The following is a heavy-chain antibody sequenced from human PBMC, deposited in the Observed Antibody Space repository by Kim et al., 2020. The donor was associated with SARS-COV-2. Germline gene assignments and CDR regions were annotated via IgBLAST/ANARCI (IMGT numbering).Heavy chain of an antibody. V-gene: IGHV3-11*01. CDR3: ARDRTVTTVTKNWYFDL. J-gene: IGHJ2*01. Sequence: GGSLRLSCAASGFTFSDYYMSWIRQAPGKGLEWVSYISSSGSTIYYADSVKGRFTISRDNAKNSLYLQMNSLRAEDTAVYYCARDRTVTTVTKNWYFDLWGRGTLVTVSS. CDR2: ISSSGSTI. D-gene: IGHD4-17*01. CDR1: GFTFSDYY.